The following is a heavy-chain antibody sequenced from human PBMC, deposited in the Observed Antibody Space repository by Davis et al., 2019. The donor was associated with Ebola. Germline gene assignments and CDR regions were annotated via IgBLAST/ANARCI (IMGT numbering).Heavy chain of an antibody. CDR2: IYYSGST. Sequence: PSETLSLTCTVSGGSISSYYWSWIRQPPGKGLEWIGYIYYSGSTNYNPSLKSRVTISVDTSKNQFSLKLSSVTAADTAVYYCARHTSIADWFDPWGQGTLVTVSS. V-gene: IGHV4-59*08. CDR3: ARHTSIADWFDP. CDR1: GGSISSYY. D-gene: IGHD6-6*01. J-gene: IGHJ5*02.